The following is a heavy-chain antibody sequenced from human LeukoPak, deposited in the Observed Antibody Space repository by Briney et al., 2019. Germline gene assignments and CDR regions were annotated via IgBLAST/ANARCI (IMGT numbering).Heavy chain of an antibody. D-gene: IGHD2-21*02. V-gene: IGHV4-59*08. J-gene: IGHJ5*02. CDR3: ARAYCGGDCYSSLYWFDP. CDR1: GGSISSYY. Sequence: SETLSLTCTVSGGSISSYYWSWIRRPPGKGLEWIGYIYYSGSTNYNPSLKSRVTISVDTSKNQFTLKLSSVTAADTAVYYCARAYCGGDCYSSLYWFDPWGQGTLVTVSS. CDR2: IYYSGST.